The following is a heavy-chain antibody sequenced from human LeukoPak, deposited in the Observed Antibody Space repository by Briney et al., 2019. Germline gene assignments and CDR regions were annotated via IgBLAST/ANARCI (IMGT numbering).Heavy chain of an antibody. D-gene: IGHD3-10*01. CDR2: ISGSGGST. V-gene: IGHV3-23*01. J-gene: IGHJ4*02. CDR1: GFTFSSYA. Sequence: PGGSLRLSCAASGFTFSSYAMSWVRQAPGKGLEWVSAISGSGGSTYYADSVKGRFTISRDNSKNTLYLQMNSLRAEDTAVYYCARGPHFGDPEGISDYWGQGTLVTVSS. CDR3: ARGPHFGDPEGISDY.